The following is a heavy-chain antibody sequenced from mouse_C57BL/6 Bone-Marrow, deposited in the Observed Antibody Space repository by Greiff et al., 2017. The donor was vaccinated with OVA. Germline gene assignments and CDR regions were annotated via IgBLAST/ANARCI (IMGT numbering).Heavy chain of an antibody. CDR2: IYPRSGNT. Sequence: QVQLQQSGAELARPGASVKLSCKASGYTFTSYGISWVKQRTGQGLEWIGEIYPRSGNTYYNEKFKGKATLTADKSSSTAYMELRSLTSEDSAVYFCGELRLRGAYWGQGTLVTVSA. CDR3: GELRLRGAY. V-gene: IGHV1-81*01. CDR1: GYTFTSYG. D-gene: IGHD3-2*02. J-gene: IGHJ3*01.